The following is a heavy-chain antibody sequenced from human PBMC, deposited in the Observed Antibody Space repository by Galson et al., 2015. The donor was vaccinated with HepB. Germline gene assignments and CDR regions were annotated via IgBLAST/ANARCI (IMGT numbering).Heavy chain of an antibody. J-gene: IGHJ2*01. V-gene: IGHV4-61*01. CDR1: GGSVSSGSYY. CDR2: IYYSGST. Sequence: SETLSLTCTVSGGSVSSGSYYWSWIRQPPGKGLEWIGYIYYSGSTNYNPSLKSRVTISVDTSKNQFSLKLSSVTAADTAVYYCARGSGEGFGGVDWYFDLWGRGTLVTVSS. CDR3: ARGSGEGFGGVDWYFDL. D-gene: IGHD3-16*01.